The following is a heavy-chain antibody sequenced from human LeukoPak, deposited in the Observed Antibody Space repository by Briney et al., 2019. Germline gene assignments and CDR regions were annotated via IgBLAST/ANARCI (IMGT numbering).Heavy chain of an antibody. CDR2: ILSDGGNK. J-gene: IGHJ4*02. Sequence: GGSLRLSCAASGFTFSSYAMHWVRQAPGKGLEWVAIILSDGGNKYYADSVKGRFTISRDDSRNMLYLQMNSLRAEDTAVYYCARDRTTVTRASFAYWGQGTLVTVSS. V-gene: IGHV3-30*04. CDR1: GFTFSSYA. CDR3: ARDRTTVTRASFAY. D-gene: IGHD4-17*01.